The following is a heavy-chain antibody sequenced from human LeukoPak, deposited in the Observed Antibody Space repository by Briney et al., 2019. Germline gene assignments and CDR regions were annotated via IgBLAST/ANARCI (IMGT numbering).Heavy chain of an antibody. CDR2: ITNSGDFV. J-gene: IGHJ4*02. V-gene: IGHV3-11*01. CDR3: AREARATPDF. D-gene: IGHD1-26*01. Sequence: PGGSLRLSCAASGFRFSGHYMSWIRQAPGKGLEWISYITNSGDFVNYADSVKGRFTISGDNAKNSLYLQMNSLRAEDTAVYYCAREARATPDFWGQGTVVTVSS. CDR1: GFRFSGHY.